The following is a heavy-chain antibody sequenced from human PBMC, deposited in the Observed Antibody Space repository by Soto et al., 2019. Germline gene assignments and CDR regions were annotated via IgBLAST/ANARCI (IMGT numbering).Heavy chain of an antibody. CDR1: GGTFSSYA. CDR2: ISPISGTP. CDR3: VRVRGYSGLDN. V-gene: IGHV1-69*06. J-gene: IGHJ4*02. Sequence: QVQLVQSGAEVKKPGSSVRVSCKASGGTFSSYAISWVRQAPGQGLEWMGGISPISGTPNYAQKFQGRVTIIADKSTSTVYMELSSLRSEDTAVYYCVRVRGYSGLDNWGQGTLVTVSS. D-gene: IGHD5-18*01.